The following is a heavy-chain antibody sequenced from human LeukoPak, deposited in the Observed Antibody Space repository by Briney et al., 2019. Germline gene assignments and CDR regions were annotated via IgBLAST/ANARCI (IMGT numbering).Heavy chain of an antibody. CDR3: ARDRSSTPGYMDV. CDR2: IIPIFGTA. J-gene: IGHJ6*03. V-gene: IGHV1-69*01. Sequence: SVKVSCKASGGTCSSYAISWVRQAPGQGFEWMGGIIPIFGTANYAQKFQGRVTITADESTSTAYMELSSLRSEDTAVYYCARDRSSTPGYMDVWGKGTTVTVSS. CDR1: GGTCSSYA. D-gene: IGHD2-2*01.